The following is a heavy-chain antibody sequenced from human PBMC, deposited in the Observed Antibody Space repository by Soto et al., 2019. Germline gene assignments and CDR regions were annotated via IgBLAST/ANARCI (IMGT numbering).Heavy chain of an antibody. CDR2: ISSSSSTI. D-gene: IGHD6-13*01. CDR3: ARHPERIAQIGWFDP. CDR1: GFTFSTAW. J-gene: IGHJ5*02. V-gene: IGHV3-48*01. Sequence: GGSLRLSCAASGFTFSTAWMTWVRQAPGKGLEWVSYISSSSSTIYYADSVKGRFTISRDNAKNSLYLQMNSLRAEDTAVYYCARHPERIAQIGWFDPWGQGTLVTVSS.